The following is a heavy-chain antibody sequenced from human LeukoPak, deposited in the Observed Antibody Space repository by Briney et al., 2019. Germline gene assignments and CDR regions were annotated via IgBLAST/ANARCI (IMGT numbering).Heavy chain of an antibody. CDR2: IYYSGST. V-gene: IGHV4-59*01. CDR1: GGSISSYY. D-gene: IGHD6-13*01. Sequence: SETLSLXCTVSGGSISSYYWSWIRQPPGKGLEWIGYIYYSGSTNYNPSLKSRVTISVDTSKNQFSLKLSSVTAADTAVYYCARELYSSSWYPSDYYYYYMDVWGKGTTVTVSS. J-gene: IGHJ6*03. CDR3: ARELYSSSWYPSDYYYYYMDV.